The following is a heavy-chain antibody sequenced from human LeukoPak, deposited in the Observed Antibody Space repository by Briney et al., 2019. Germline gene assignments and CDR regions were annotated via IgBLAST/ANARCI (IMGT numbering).Heavy chain of an antibody. J-gene: IGHJ4*02. CDR3: ARSIQYSSGWYSSPGYFDY. CDR1: GGSISSYY. D-gene: IGHD6-19*01. Sequence: ASETLSLTCTVSGGSISSYYWSWIRQPPGKGLEWIGYIYYSGSTNYNPSLKSRVTISVDTSKNQFSLKLSSVTAADTAVYYCARSIQYSSGWYSSPGYFDYWGQGTLVTVSS. CDR2: IYYSGST. V-gene: IGHV4-59*01.